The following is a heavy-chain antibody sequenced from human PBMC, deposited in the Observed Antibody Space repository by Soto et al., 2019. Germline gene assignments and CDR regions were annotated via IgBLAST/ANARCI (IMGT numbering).Heavy chain of an antibody. Sequence: GGSLRLSCAASGFSYSKHAMTWVRQTPGKGLEWVAAITATGDRTXYADSVTGRFTISRDNSKKTHYLQMTSLRAEDTAMYYCATMNGYFDYWGQGTPVTVSS. CDR3: ATMNGYFDY. J-gene: IGHJ4*02. V-gene: IGHV3-23*01. D-gene: IGHD3-22*01. CDR1: GFSYSKHA. CDR2: ITATGDRT.